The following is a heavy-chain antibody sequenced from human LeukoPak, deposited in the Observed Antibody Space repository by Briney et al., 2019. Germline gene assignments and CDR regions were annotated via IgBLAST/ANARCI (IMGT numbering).Heavy chain of an antibody. D-gene: IGHD1-26*01. J-gene: IGHJ4*02. V-gene: IGHV3-23*01. CDR3: ARNRGGSYYSGSDY. CDR1: GFTFSSYA. Sequence: GGSLRLSCAASGFTFSSYAMTWVRQAPGKGLEWVSAVRGSDGGTSYADSVKGRFTISKDNSKNTLYLQMNSLRAEDTAVYYCARNRGGSYYSGSDYWGQGTLVTVSS. CDR2: VRGSDGGT.